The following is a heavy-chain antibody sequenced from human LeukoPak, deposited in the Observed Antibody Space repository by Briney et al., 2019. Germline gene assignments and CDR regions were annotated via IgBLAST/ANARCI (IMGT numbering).Heavy chain of an antibody. D-gene: IGHD3-22*01. J-gene: IGHJ5*02. CDR1: GGSISSYY. CDR2: IYYSGST. CDR3: ARDGDYDSSGYYP. Sequence: PSETLSLTCTVSGGSISSYYWSWIRQPPGKGLEWIGYIYYSGSTNYNPSLESRVTISVDTSKNQFSLKLSSVTAADTAVYYCARDGDYDSSGYYPWGQGTLVTVSS. V-gene: IGHV4-59*01.